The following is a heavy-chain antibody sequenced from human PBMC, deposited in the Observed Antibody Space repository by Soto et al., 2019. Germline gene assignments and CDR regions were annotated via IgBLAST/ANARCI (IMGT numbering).Heavy chain of an antibody. J-gene: IGHJ3*01. CDR1: GDSVSSNSVA. CDR3: ARVPIFFRLKSGYDDAFDF. Sequence: PSQTLSLTCAISGDSVSSNSVAWNWITQSPSRGLEWLGRTYYGSKWYSDYAVSVKSRIAINPDTSKSQFSLQLNSVTPEDTAVYYCARVPIFFRLKSGYDDAFDFWAQGTMVT. CDR2: TYYGSKWYS. V-gene: IGHV6-1*01. D-gene: IGHD5-12*01.